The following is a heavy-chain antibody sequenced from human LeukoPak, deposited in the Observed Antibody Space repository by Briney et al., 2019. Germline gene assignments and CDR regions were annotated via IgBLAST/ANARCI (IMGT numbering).Heavy chain of an antibody. V-gene: IGHV3-30*02. CDR3: AKDSNSGYVSVGPNY. D-gene: IGHD5-12*01. J-gene: IGHJ4*02. Sequence: GGSLRLSCGASGFVFSNYGMHWVRQAPGKGLEWVTFVRYDGSNEYYADSVKGRFTISRDNSKNTLYLQMNSLTTEDTGVYSCAKDSNSGYVSVGPNYWGLGTLVTVSS. CDR1: GFVFSNYG. CDR2: VRYDGSNE.